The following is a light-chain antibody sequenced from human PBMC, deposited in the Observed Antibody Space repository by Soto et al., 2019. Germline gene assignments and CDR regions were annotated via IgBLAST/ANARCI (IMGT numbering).Light chain of an antibody. Sequence: DIQMTQSPSTLSASVGDRVTITCRASQSISSWLAWYQQKPGKAPKILIYEAASLESGVPSRFSGRGSGTEVTLTISSLQPDDFATYYCQQHNSYSRTFGQGTKVEIK. CDR1: QSISSW. V-gene: IGKV1-5*03. CDR3: QQHNSYSRT. J-gene: IGKJ1*01. CDR2: EAA.